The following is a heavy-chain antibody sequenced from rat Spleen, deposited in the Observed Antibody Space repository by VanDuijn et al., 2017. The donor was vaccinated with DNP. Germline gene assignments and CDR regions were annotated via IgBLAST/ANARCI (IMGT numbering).Heavy chain of an antibody. Sequence: EVQLVESDGGLVQPGRSLKLSCAASGFTFSNYDMAWVRQAPTKGLEWVASISPSGGSTYYRDSVKGRFTVSRDNAESTLYLEMDSLRSEDTATYYCTRDVDKGDYWGQGVMVTVSS. CDR3: TRDVDKGDY. J-gene: IGHJ2*01. CDR1: GFTFSNYD. CDR2: ISPSGGST. V-gene: IGHV5S23*01.